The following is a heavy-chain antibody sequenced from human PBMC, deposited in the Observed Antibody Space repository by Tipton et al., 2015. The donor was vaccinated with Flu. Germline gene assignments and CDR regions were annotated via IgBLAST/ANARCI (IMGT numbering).Heavy chain of an antibody. CDR3: ARLSYYDVDLKNFYFDY. J-gene: IGHJ4*02. D-gene: IGHD3-10*02. CDR1: SGSIGSTNYF. CDR2: IYPSGTT. Sequence: TLSLTCTVSSGSIGSTNYFCAWIRQPPGKRLELIGSIYPSGTTYYNPSLKSRVTMSVDTSKNQFSLKLRSVTAADTAVYYCARLSYYDVDLKNFYFDYWGQGTLVTVSS. V-gene: IGHV4-39*01.